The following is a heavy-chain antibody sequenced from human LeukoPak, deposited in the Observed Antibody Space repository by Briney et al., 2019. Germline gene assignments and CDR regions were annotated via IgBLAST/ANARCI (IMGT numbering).Heavy chain of an antibody. CDR3: ARGGCSGGSCYLYYFDY. CDR2: INPDSGGT. V-gene: IGHV1-2*02. D-gene: IGHD2-15*01. J-gene: IGHJ4*02. Sequence: ASVKVSCKASGYTFTGYYMHLVRQAPGQGLEWMGWINPDSGGTNYAQKFQGRVTMTRDTSISTAYMELSRLRSDDTAVYYCARGGCSGGSCYLYYFDYWGQGTLVTVSS. CDR1: GYTFTGYY.